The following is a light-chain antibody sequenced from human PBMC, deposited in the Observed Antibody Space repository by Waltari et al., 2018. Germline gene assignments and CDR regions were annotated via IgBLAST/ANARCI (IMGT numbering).Light chain of an antibody. CDR2: EVS. CDR1: SSAVGGYNY. CDR3: SSDAGSNFVV. V-gene: IGLV2-8*01. J-gene: IGLJ2*01. Sequence: QSALAQPPSASGSPGQSVTISCTGTSSAVGGYNYVSWYRQHPGKAPKRMLYEVSKRPSGVPERCAGSKSGKTASLTVSGRQAEEEAAYYCSSDAGSNFVVFGGGTKVTVL.